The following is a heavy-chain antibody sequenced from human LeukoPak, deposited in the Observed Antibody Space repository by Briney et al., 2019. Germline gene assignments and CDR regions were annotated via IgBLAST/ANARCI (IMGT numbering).Heavy chain of an antibody. CDR1: GFTFGDYG. CDR2: IQSKTYGEAT. J-gene: IGHJ4*02. CDR3: TASDHLYCSYRSCHFDY. D-gene: IGHD2-15*01. Sequence: GGSLRLSCTPSGFTFGDYGMSWVRQAPGKGLEWVSFIQSKTYGEATQYAASVRGRFTISRDDSRSTAYLQMNSLKTEDTAVYYCTASDHLYCSYRSCHFDYWGQGTLVTVAS. V-gene: IGHV3-49*04.